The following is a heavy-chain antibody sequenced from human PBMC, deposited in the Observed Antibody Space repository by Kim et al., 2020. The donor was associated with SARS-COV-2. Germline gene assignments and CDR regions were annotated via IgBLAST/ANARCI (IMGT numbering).Heavy chain of an antibody. CDR3: ARDPIIAAAGAYFDY. J-gene: IGHJ4*02. V-gene: IGHV1-3*01. Sequence: TFQGRVTITRETSASTAYMELSSRRSEDTAVYYCARDPIIAAAGAYFDYWGQGTLVTVSS. D-gene: IGHD6-13*01.